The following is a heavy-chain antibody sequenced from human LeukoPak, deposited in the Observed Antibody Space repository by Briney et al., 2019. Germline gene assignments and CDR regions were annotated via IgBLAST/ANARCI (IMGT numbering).Heavy chain of an antibody. CDR1: GYSLSSGYY. CDR3: ARMGGYSHSYVLRDYNEFLH. J-gene: IGHJ4*02. Sequence: PSETLSLTCALSGYSLSSGYYWGWIRQPPGEGLEGIGSLYHSGSTYYTPSLKSRVTISVDTSKNQLSLKLSSVTAADTAVYYCARMGGYSHSYVLRDYNEFLHWGQGTLVTVSS. D-gene: IGHD5-18*01. CDR2: LYHSGST. V-gene: IGHV4-38-2*01.